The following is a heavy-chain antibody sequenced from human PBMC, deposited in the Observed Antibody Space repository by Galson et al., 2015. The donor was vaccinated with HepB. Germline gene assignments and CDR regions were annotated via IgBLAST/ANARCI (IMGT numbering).Heavy chain of an antibody. CDR2: INPNSGGT. D-gene: IGHD3-10*01. V-gene: IGHV1-2*02. CDR3: ARAPLWLGKPHCDH. J-gene: IGHJ4*02. CDR1: GYTFTGYH. Sequence: SVKVSCKASGYTFTGYHIHWMRQAPGQGLEWMGWINPNSGGTKYAQKFQGRVTMTRNTSISTAYMEMNSLRSDDLAVYFCARAPLWLGKPHCDHWGQGTLVTVSS.